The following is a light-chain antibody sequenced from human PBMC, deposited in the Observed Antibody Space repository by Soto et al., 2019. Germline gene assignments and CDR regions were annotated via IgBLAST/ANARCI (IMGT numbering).Light chain of an antibody. J-gene: IGKJ1*01. CDR3: QQYNDWWT. V-gene: IGKV3-15*01. Sequence: EIVMTQSPATLSVSPGERATLSCRASQSVSSDLAWYQQKPGQAPSLLIYGASTRATGIPARFSGSGSGTEFTLTISSLQSEDSAVYYCQQYNDWWTFGQGTKVEIK. CDR2: GAS. CDR1: QSVSSD.